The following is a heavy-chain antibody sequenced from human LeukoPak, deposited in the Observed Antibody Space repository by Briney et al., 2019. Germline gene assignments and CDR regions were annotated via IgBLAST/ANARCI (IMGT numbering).Heavy chain of an antibody. Sequence: GESLKISCKASGYIFASYWIGWVRQMPGKGLEWMGIIYPGDSDTRYSPSFQGQVTISADKSISTAYLQWSSLKASDTAMYYCARPVTSSWYVGAFDIWGQGTMVTVSS. J-gene: IGHJ3*02. CDR1: GYIFASYW. V-gene: IGHV5-51*01. D-gene: IGHD6-13*01. CDR2: IYPGDSDT. CDR3: ARPVTSSWYVGAFDI.